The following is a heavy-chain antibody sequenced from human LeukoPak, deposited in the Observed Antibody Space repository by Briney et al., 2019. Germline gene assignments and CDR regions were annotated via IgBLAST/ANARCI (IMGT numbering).Heavy chain of an antibody. CDR2: IYYSGST. CDR1: GGSVSSGSYY. J-gene: IGHJ6*02. D-gene: IGHD6-13*01. V-gene: IGHV4-61*01. CDR3: ARDYSTLYGMDV. Sequence: SETLSLTCTVSGGSVSSGSYYWSWIRQPPVKGLEWIGYIYYSGSTNYNPSLKSRVTISVDTSKNQFSLKLSSVTAADTAVYYCARDYSTLYGMDVWGQGTTVTVSS.